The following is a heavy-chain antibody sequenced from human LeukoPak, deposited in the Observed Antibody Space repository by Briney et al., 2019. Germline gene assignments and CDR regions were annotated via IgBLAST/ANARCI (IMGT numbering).Heavy chain of an antibody. CDR2: MWYDGSIK. CDR1: GFTSSNYG. CDR3: ARGRDGYNYYYYYYMDV. J-gene: IGHJ6*03. V-gene: IGHV3-33*02. Sequence: GRSLRLSCAASGFTSSNYGMHWVRQAPGKGLEWLAIMWYDGSIKYYADSAKGRFTISRDNSKNTVFLQMNSLRAEDTAVYYCARGRDGYNYYYYYYMDVWGKGTTVTVSS. D-gene: IGHD5-24*01.